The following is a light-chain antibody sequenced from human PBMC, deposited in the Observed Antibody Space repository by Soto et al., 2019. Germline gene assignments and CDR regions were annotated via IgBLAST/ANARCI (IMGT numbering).Light chain of an antibody. CDR3: ISFTSSSTHV. CDR2: DVT. CDR1: SSDVGGYNY. Sequence: QSVLTQPASVSGSPGQSITISCTGTSSDVGGYNYVSWYQQHPGRAPKLIIYDVTNRPSGISNRFSGPKSGNTASLTISGLQTEDEADYYCISFTSSSTHVFGTGTKVTVL. V-gene: IGLV2-14*03. J-gene: IGLJ1*01.